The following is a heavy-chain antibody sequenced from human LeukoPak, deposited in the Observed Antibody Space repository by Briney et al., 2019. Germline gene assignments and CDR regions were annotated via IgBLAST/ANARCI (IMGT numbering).Heavy chain of an antibody. Sequence: PSETLSLTCTVSGDSISSYYWSWIRQPPGKGLEWIGYIYYSGSTNYNPSLKSRVTISVDTSKNQFSLKLSSVTAADTAVYYCARDPFMVRGVRQGWFDPWGQGTLVTVSS. CDR1: GDSISSYY. J-gene: IGHJ5*02. CDR2: IYYSGST. V-gene: IGHV4-59*01. CDR3: ARDPFMVRGVRQGWFDP. D-gene: IGHD3-10*01.